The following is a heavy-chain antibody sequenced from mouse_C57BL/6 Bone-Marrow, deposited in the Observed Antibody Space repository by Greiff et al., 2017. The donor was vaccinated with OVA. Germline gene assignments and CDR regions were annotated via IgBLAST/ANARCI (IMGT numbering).Heavy chain of an antibody. Sequence: QVQLQQSGAELVRPGTSVKVSCKASGYAFTNYLIEWVQQRPGQGLEWIGVINPGSGGTNYNEKFKGKATLTADKSSSTAYMQLSSLTSEDSAVYFCARRDSSGYDYGFDDWGQGTTLTVSS. CDR2: INPGSGGT. D-gene: IGHD3-2*02. CDR3: ARRDSSGYDYGFDD. V-gene: IGHV1-54*01. J-gene: IGHJ2*01. CDR1: GYAFTNYL.